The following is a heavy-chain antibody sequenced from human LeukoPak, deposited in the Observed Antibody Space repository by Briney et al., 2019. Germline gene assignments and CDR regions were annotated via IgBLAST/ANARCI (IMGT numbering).Heavy chain of an antibody. D-gene: IGHD4-23*01. CDR3: ARDLHGGNSFTSDWYFDL. CDR1: GGSISISNSNW. CDR2: ISHSGST. J-gene: IGHJ2*01. Sequence: SETLSLTCAVSGGSISISNSNWWSWVRQPPGKGLEWIGEISHSGSTNYNPSLKSRVTISVDKSKNQLSLKLSSVTAAATAVYYCARDLHGGNSFTSDWYFDLWGRGTLVTVSS. V-gene: IGHV4-4*02.